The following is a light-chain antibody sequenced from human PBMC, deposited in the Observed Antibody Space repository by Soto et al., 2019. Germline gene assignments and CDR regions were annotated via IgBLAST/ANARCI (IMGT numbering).Light chain of an antibody. V-gene: IGKV1-12*01. Sequence: TQSPGTLSLSPGERATLSCRASQSVSSSYLAWYQQKPGKAPKLLIYAASSLQSGVPSRFSGSGSGTDFTLTISSLQPEDFATYYCQQANSFPHTFGQGTKVDIK. CDR3: QQANSFPHT. CDR1: QSVSSS. J-gene: IGKJ2*01. CDR2: AAS.